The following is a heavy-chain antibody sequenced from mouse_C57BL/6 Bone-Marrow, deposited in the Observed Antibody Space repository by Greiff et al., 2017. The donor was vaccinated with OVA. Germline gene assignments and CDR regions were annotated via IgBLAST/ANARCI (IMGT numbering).Heavy chain of an antibody. Sequence: EVKVVESGGDLVKPGGSLKLSCAASGFTFSSYGMSWVRQTPDKRLEWVATISSGGSYTYYPDSVKGRFTISRDNAKNTLYLQMSSLKTEDTARYYCAREDYYAYGGWFAYWGQGTLVTVSA. CDR1: GFTFSSYG. CDR2: ISSGGSYT. J-gene: IGHJ3*01. D-gene: IGHD2-1*01. CDR3: AREDYYAYGGWFAY. V-gene: IGHV5-6*01.